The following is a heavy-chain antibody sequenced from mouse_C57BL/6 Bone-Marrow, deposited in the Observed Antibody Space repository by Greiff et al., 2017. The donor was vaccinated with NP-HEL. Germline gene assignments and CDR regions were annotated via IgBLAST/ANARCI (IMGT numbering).Heavy chain of an antibody. D-gene: IGHD1-1*01. J-gene: IGHJ4*01. CDR2: IYPGDGDP. Sequence: QVQLQQSGAELVKPGASVKISCKASGYAFSSYWMNWVKQRPGKGLEWIGQIYPGDGDPNSNGKFKGKATLTADKSSSTAYMQLSSLTSEDSAVYFCARTPITTVVATRYYYAMDYWGQGTSVTVSS. V-gene: IGHV1-80*01. CDR1: GYAFSSYW. CDR3: ARTPITTVVATRYYYAMDY.